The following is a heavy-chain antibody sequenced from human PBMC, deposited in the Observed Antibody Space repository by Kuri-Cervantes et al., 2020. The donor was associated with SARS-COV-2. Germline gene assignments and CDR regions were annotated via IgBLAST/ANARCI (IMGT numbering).Heavy chain of an antibody. V-gene: IGHV3-23*01. D-gene: IGHD2-8*01. CDR1: GFTFRSYA. J-gene: IGHJ4*02. CDR3: AKDGLSPEPMVYEFRV. Sequence: GGSPKTPCAGSGFTFRSYAMSWVRQAPGKGLEWVSAISGSGGSTYYADPVKGRFTISRDNSKNTLYLQMNSLRAEDTAVYYCAKDGLSPEPMVYEFRVWGQGTLVTVSS. CDR2: ISGSGGST.